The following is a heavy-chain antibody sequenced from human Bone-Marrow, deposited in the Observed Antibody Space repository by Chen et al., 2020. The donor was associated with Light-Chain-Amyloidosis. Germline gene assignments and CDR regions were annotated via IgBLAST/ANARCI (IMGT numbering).Heavy chain of an antibody. CDR2: INEDGSES. D-gene: IGHD3-10*01. Sequence: EAQLEESGGGLVQPGGSLRLSCAASEFTFSSYCMSWVRQAPGKGLEWVANINEDGSESYYADSVMGRFTISRDNAKDSVYLQMNSLRPEDTAVYYCTTSSGGDWGQGTLVTVSS. CDR3: TTSSGGD. J-gene: IGHJ4*02. V-gene: IGHV3-7*03. CDR1: EFTFSSYC.